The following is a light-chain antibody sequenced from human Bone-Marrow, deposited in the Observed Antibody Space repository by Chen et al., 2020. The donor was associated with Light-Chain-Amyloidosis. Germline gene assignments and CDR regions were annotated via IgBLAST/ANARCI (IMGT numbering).Light chain of an antibody. Sequence: QPALTQPASVAGSPGQSITISCTGTISDVGGDNHVSWYHQHPDKAPKLMIYEVTNRPSWVPDRFSGSKSDNTASLTISGLQTEDEADYFCSSYTITNTLVFGSGTRVTVL. CDR2: EVT. V-gene: IGLV2-14*01. CDR3: SSYTITNTLV. CDR1: ISDVGGDNH. J-gene: IGLJ1*01.